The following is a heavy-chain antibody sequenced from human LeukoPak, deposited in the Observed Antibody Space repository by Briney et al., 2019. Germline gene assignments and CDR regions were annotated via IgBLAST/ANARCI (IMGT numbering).Heavy chain of an antibody. J-gene: IGHJ4*02. CDR1: EFTFGNYW. Sequence: GGSLRLSCAASEFTFGNYWMSWVRQAPGKGLEWVANIKQDGREKYYVDSVKGRFTISRDNAENSLYLQMNSLRPEDTAVYYCARDSYSYGPFDYWGQGTLVTVSS. D-gene: IGHD5-18*01. V-gene: IGHV3-7*01. CDR2: IKQDGREK. CDR3: ARDSYSYGPFDY.